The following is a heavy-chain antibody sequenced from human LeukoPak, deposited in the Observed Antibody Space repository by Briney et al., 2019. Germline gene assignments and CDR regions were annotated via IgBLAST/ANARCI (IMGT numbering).Heavy chain of an antibody. D-gene: IGHD4-17*01. J-gene: IGHJ4*02. V-gene: IGHV1-8*02. CDR3: ARGTGYGDYTDY. CDR2: MNPNSGIT. Sequence: ASVKVSRKASGGTFSSYAISWVRQATGQGLEWMGWMNPNSGITDSAQKFQGRVSMTRNTSINTAYMELHSLRSEDTAMYYCARGTGYGDYTDYWGQGTLVTVSS. CDR1: GGTFSSYA.